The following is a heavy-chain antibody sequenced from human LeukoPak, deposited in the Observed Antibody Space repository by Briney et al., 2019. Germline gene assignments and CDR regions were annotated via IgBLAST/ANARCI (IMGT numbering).Heavy chain of an antibody. Sequence: GGSLRLSCAASGFTFNSYNMNWIRQAPGKGLEWVSSISSSSSYKYYADSVKGRFTISRDNAKNSMYLQMNSLRAEDTAVYYCARGLTVVISADPYYFDYWGQGSLVSVSS. D-gene: IGHD4-23*01. CDR1: GFTFNSYN. CDR2: ISSSSSYK. CDR3: ARGLTVVISADPYYFDY. J-gene: IGHJ4*02. V-gene: IGHV3-21*01.